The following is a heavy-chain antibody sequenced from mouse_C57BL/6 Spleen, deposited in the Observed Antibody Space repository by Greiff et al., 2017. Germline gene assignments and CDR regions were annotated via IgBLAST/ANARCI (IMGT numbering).Heavy chain of an antibody. D-gene: IGHD1-1*01. V-gene: IGHV1-50*01. CDR1: GYTFTSYW. Sequence: VQLQQPGAELVKPGASVKLSCKASGYTFTSYWMQWVKQRPGQGLEWIGEIDPSDSYTNYNQKFKGKATLTVDTSSSTAYMQLSSLTSEDSAVYYCASSGTTVSALYYYAMDYWGQGTSVTVSS. J-gene: IGHJ4*01. CDR3: ASSGTTVSALYYYAMDY. CDR2: IDPSDSYT.